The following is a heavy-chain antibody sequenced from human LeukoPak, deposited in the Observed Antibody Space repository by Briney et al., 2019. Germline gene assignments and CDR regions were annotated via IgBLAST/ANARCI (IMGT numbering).Heavy chain of an antibody. CDR3: ARRRQRHFDY. Sequence: TGESLRISCKGSGYSFTSYWISWVRQMPGKGLEWMGRIDPSGSYTNYSPSFQGHVTISVDKSISTAYLQWSSLKASDTAMYYCARRRQRHFDYWGQGTLVTVSS. V-gene: IGHV5-10-1*01. CDR2: IDPSGSYT. CDR1: GYSFTSYW. J-gene: IGHJ4*02.